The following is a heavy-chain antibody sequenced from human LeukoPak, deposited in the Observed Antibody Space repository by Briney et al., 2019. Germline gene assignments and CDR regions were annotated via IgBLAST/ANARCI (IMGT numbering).Heavy chain of an antibody. D-gene: IGHD3-16*01. CDR1: GVSFSGYY. CDR3: VRRGYFDY. V-gene: IGHV4-34*01. Sequence: SETLSLTSAVYGVSFSGYYWSWIRQPPGKGLEWIGEINHSGSTNYNPSLKSRVTISVDTSKNQFSLKLSSVTAADTAVYYCVRRGYFDYWGQGTLVTVSS. CDR2: INHSGST. J-gene: IGHJ4*02.